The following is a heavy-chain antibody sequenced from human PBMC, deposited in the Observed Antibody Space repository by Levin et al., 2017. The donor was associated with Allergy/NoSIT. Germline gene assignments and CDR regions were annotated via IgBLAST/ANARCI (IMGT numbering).Heavy chain of an antibody. CDR2: INHSGST. V-gene: IGHV4-34*01. D-gene: IGHD1-26*01. CDR3: AIQDPWVGHDY. CDR1: GGSFSGYY. Sequence: SETLSLTCAVYGGSFSGYYWSWIRQPPGKGLEWIGEINHSGSTNYNPSLKSRVTISVDTSKNQFSLKLSSVTAADTAVYYCAIQDPWVGHDYWGQGTLVTVSS. J-gene: IGHJ4*02.